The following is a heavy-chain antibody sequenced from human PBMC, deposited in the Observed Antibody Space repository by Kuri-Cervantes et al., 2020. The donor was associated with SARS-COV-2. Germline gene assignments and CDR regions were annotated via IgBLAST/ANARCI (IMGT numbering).Heavy chain of an antibody. D-gene: IGHD4-11*01. Sequence: GESLKISCAGSGFSFSTYSMNWVRQAPGKGLEWVAVIWYDGSNKYYADSVKGRFTISRDNSKNTLYLQMNSLRAEDTAVYYCARCAFTDYSNYYYYYYYGMDVWGQGTTVTVSS. CDR3: ARCAFTDYSNYYYYYYYGMDV. J-gene: IGHJ6*02. CDR1: GFSFSTYS. V-gene: IGHV3-33*08. CDR2: IWYDGSNK.